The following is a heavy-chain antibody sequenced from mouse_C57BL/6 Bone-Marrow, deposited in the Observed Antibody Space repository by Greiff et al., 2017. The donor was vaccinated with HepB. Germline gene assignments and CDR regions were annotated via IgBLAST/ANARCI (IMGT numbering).Heavy chain of an antibody. Sequence: QVQLQQSGAELVKPGASVKISCKASGYAFSSYWMNWVKQRPGKGLEWIGQIYPGDGDTNYNGKFKGKATLTADKSSSTAYMQLSSLTSEDSAVYFCAYNGSSYVGGYYFDYWGQGTTLTVSS. V-gene: IGHV1-80*01. CDR3: AYNGSSYVGGYYFDY. CDR2: IYPGDGDT. D-gene: IGHD1-1*01. CDR1: GYAFSSYW. J-gene: IGHJ2*01.